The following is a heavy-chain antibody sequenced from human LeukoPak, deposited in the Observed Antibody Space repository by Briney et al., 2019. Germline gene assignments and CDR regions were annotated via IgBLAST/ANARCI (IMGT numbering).Heavy chain of an antibody. CDR2: IIPISGTA. V-gene: IGHV1-69*01. CDR3: ASGVVVAATQRFDY. D-gene: IGHD2-15*01. Sequence: SVKVSCKASGGTFSSYAISWVRQAPGQGLEWMGGIIPISGTANYAQKFQGRVTITADESTSTAYMELSSLRSEDTAVYYCASGVVVAATQRFDYWGQGTLVTVSS. CDR1: GGTFSSYA. J-gene: IGHJ4*02.